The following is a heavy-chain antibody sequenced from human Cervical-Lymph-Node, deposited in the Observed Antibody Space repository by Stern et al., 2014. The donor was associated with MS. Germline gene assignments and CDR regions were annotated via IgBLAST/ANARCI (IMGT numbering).Heavy chain of an antibody. J-gene: IGHJ4*02. Sequence: EVHLVESGGGLVQSGGSLRLSCAASGFTFTDYWMSCVRQTPERGLEWVANIKQDGSDKTYADSVKGRFTVSRDNTKTSLYLQMNSLRGEDTAVYYCARLEYTSWSRGFDFWGLGTLVTVSS. CDR1: GFTFTDYW. D-gene: IGHD6-6*01. V-gene: IGHV3-7*01. CDR2: IKQDGSDK. CDR3: ARLEYTSWSRGFDF.